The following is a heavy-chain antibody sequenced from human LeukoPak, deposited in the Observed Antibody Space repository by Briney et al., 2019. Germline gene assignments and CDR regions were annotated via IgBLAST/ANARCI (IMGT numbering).Heavy chain of an antibody. CDR1: GGSMSSGDYY. V-gene: IGHV4-30-4*08. CDR3: ARETRYNWNRLGAFDI. D-gene: IGHD1-1*01. Sequence: SETLSLTRTVSGGSMSSGDYYWSWIRQPPGKGLEWIGYIYYSGSTYYNPSLKSRVTISVDTSKNQFSLKLSSVTAADTAVYYCARETRYNWNRLGAFDIWGQGTMVTVSS. J-gene: IGHJ3*02. CDR2: IYYSGST.